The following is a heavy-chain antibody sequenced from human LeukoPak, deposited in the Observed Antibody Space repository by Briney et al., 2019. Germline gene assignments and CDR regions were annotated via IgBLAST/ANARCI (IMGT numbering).Heavy chain of an antibody. CDR2: INPSGGST. CDR1: GYIFTSYN. V-gene: IGHV1-46*01. CDR3: ARVNLEYYYGSGRLIKYYYYYMDV. D-gene: IGHD3-10*01. J-gene: IGHJ6*03. Sequence: ASVKVSCKASGYIFTSYNIYWVRQAPGQGLEWMGIINPSGGSTNYAQKFQGRVTMTTDTSTSTVYMEVRGLRSDDTAMYYCARVNLEYYYGSGRLIKYYYYYMDVWGKGTTVTISS.